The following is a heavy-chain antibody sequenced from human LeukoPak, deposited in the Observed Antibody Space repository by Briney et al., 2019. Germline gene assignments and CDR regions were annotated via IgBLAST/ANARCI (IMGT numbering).Heavy chain of an antibody. CDR1: GGSMSYYY. CDR2: KYYDGNSGNT. CDR3: VRPESAGTKYRFDY. D-gene: IGHD2/OR15-2a*01. J-gene: IGHJ4*02. Sequence: SETLSLTCTVSGGSMSYYYWTWIRQTPGKGLEWIGYKYYDGNSGNTNYNPSLESRVTISVDTSKNHVSLNLTSVPAADTAVYYCVRPESAGTKYRFDYWGQGALVTVSS. V-gene: IGHV4-59*01.